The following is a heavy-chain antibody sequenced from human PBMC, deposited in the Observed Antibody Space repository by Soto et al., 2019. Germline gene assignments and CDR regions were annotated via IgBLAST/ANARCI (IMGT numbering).Heavy chain of an antibody. J-gene: IGHJ4*02. Sequence: GWLRRTGSASGCTFSSYSMNWVRQAPGKGLEWVSYISSSSSTIYYADSVKGRFTISRDNSKKTLYVQMNSLRAEDTDVYYCAKVRGAWFENWGQGTLVTVYS. CDR1: GCTFSSYS. CDR2: ISSSSSTI. CDR3: AKVRGAWFEN. V-gene: IGHV3-48*01.